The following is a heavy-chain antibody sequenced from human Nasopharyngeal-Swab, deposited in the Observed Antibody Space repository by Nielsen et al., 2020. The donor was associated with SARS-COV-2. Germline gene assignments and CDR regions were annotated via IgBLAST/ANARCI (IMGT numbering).Heavy chain of an antibody. CDR3: TTGRPGIAVAGTDY. D-gene: IGHD6-19*01. V-gene: IGHV3-15*01. CDR2: IKSKTDGGTT. J-gene: IGHJ4*02. Sequence: WIRQPSGKGLEWVGRIKSKTDGGTTDYAAPVKGRFTISRDDSKNTLYLQMNSLKTEDTAVYYCTTGRPGIAVAGTDYWGQGTLVTVSS.